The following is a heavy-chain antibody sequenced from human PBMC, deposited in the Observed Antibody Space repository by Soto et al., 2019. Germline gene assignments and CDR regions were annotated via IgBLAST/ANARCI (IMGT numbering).Heavy chain of an antibody. J-gene: IGHJ6*02. V-gene: IGHV1-69*13. Sequence: GASVKVSCKASGGTFSSYAISWVRQAPGQGLEWMGGIIPIFGTANYAQKFQGRVTITADESTSTAYMELSSLRSEDTAVYYCARSTRHGYYYGMDVWGQGTTVTVSS. CDR2: IIPIFGTA. CDR3: ARSTRHGYYYGMDV. CDR1: GGTFSSYA.